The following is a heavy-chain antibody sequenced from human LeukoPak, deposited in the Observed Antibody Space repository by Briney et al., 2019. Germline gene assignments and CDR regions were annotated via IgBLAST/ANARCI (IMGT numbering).Heavy chain of an antibody. Sequence: AGSLRLSCAGSGFSFSSTWMSWVRQAPGKGLEWVANIHPDGSVKYFQDSVKGRFTITRDNAKRSLDLQMNSLRAEDTAVYFCARETYSATYYFDYWGQGTLVTVSS. J-gene: IGHJ4*02. V-gene: IGHV3-7*01. CDR2: IHPDGSVK. CDR1: GFSFSSTW. CDR3: ARETYSATYYFDY. D-gene: IGHD1-26*01.